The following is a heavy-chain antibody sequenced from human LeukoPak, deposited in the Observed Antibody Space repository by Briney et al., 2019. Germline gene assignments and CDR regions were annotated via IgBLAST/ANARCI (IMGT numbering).Heavy chain of an antibody. D-gene: IGHD1-26*01. CDR1: GFTFSNYA. V-gene: IGHV3-23*01. J-gene: IGHJ2*01. Sequence: PGGSLRLSCAASGFTFSNYAMSWVRQAPGKGLEWVSGIVGSGGRTYYADSVKGRFTISRDNSKNTLYLQMNSLRVEDTAVYYCAKPGEGSYPDWYFDLWGRGTLVTVSS. CDR2: IVGSGGRT. CDR3: AKPGEGSYPDWYFDL.